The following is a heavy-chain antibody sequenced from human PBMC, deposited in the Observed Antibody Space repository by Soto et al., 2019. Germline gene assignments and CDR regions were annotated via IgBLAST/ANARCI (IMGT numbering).Heavy chain of an antibody. CDR2: IRHSGST. D-gene: IGHD6-25*01. V-gene: IGHV4-34*01. CDR1: GGSFY. CDR3: ARGGGDYDYAVDV. J-gene: IGHJ6*02. Sequence: QVQLQQWGAGLLKPSETLSLNCAVYGGSFYWTWIRQPPRTGLEWIGEIRHSGSTNYNPSLKSRGSISIDRSKSQVSLSVYAVTAADTAVYYCARGGGDYDYAVDVWGQGTTVTVSS.